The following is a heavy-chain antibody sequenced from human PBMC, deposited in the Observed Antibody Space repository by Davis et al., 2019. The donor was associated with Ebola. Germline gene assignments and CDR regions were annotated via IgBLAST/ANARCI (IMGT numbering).Heavy chain of an antibody. D-gene: IGHD3-10*01. V-gene: IGHV3-23*01. CDR3: AKGDYYGSGSYFFDY. CDR2: ISGSGGST. Sequence: GGSLRLSCAASGFTFSSHAMSWVRQAPGKGLEWVSAISGSGGSTYYAGSVKGRFTISRDNSKNTLYLQMNSLRAEDTAVYYCAKGDYYGSGSYFFDYWGQGTLVTVSS. J-gene: IGHJ4*02. CDR1: GFTFSSHA.